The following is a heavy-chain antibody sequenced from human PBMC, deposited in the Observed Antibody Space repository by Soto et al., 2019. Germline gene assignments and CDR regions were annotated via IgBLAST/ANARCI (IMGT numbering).Heavy chain of an antibody. J-gene: IGHJ6*02. V-gene: IGHV1-69*13. D-gene: IGHD2-2*01. CDR2: IIPIFGTA. CDR3: ARVVVPAARSYYYYYCMDV. CDR1: GGTFSSYA. Sequence: GASVKVSCKASGGTFSSYAISWVRQAPGQGLEWMGGIIPIFGTANYAQKFQGRVTITADESTSTAYMELSSLRSEDTAVYYCARVVVPAARSYYYYYCMDVWGQGTTVTVSS.